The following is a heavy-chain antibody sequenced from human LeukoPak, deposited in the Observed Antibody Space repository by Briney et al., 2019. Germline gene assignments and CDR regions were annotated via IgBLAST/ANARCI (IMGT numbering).Heavy chain of an antibody. V-gene: IGHV3-23*01. J-gene: IGHJ3*02. D-gene: IGHD3-22*01. CDR3: AKPSADSSGYYFALDAFDI. CDR1: GFTFSSNA. CDR2: ISGSGGST. Sequence: PGGSLRLSCAASGFTFSSNAMSWVRQAPGKGLEWVSAISGSGGSTYYADSVKGRFTISRDNSKNTLYLQMNSLRAEDTAVYYCAKPSADSSGYYFALDAFDIWGQGTMVTVSS.